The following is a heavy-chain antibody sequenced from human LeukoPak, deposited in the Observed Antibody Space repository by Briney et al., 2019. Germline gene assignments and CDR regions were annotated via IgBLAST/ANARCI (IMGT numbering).Heavy chain of an antibody. CDR1: GGSVSSGSYY. D-gene: IGHD6-13*01. J-gene: IGHJ4*02. V-gene: IGHV4-61*01. CDR2: IYYSGST. CDR3: ASSVGSSWKVRL. Sequence: SETLSLTCTVSGGSVSSGSYYWSWIRQPPGKGLEWIGYIYYSGSTNYNPSLKSRVTISVDTSKNQFSLKLSSVTAADTAVYYCASSVGSSWKVRLWGQGTLVTVSS.